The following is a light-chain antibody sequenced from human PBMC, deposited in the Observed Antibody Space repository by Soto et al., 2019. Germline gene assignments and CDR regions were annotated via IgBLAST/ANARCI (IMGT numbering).Light chain of an antibody. CDR2: DGR. CDR1: NIGGNS. V-gene: IGLV3-21*02. Sequence: SYELTQPPSVSVAPGQTARITCGGDNIGGNSVHWYHQKPGQAPVLVVYDGRDRPSRIPARFSGSHSGNTATLTISRVEVGDEADYQCQVWDSRSNHYLFGTGNKVTV. J-gene: IGLJ1*01. CDR3: QVWDSRSNHYL.